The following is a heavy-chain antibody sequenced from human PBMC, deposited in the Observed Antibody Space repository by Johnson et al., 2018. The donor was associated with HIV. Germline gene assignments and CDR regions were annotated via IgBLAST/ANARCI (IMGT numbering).Heavy chain of an antibody. J-gene: IGHJ3*02. D-gene: IGHD7-27*01. Sequence: QVLLVESGGGVVQPGRSLRVSCAASGFSFGSYGMHWVRQAPGKGLEWVAIISYGGTYKYYADSVKGRFTISRDNSNNTLYLQMNSLRAEDTAVYYCAKERSWAFDIWGQGTMVTVSS. V-gene: IGHV3-30*18. CDR2: ISYGGTYK. CDR3: AKERSWAFDI. CDR1: GFSFGSYG.